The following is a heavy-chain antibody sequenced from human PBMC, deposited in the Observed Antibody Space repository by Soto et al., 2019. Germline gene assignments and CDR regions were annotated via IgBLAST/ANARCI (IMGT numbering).Heavy chain of an antibody. V-gene: IGHV1-24*01. CDR1: GYTLTELS. J-gene: IGHJ4*02. D-gene: IGHD1-1*01. CDR2: FDPEDGET. Sequence: ASLKVSCKVSGYTLTELSMHWVRQAPGKGLEWMGGFDPEDGETIHAQKFQGRVTMTEDTSTDTAYMELSSLRSEDTAVYYCATDLFWNEVSRQDYWGQGTLVTVSS. CDR3: ATDLFWNEVSRQDY.